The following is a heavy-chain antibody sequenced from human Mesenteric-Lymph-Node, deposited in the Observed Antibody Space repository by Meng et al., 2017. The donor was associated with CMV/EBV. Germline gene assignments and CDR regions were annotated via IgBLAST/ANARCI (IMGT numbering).Heavy chain of an antibody. CDR1: GYTFTGYY. V-gene: IGHV1-2*02. J-gene: IGHJ6*02. CDR3: ARARQWGEDYYYYGMDV. Sequence: ASVKVSCKASGYTFTGYYIHWVRQAPGQGLEWMGWINPNSGGTNYAQKFEGMVTMTRNTSISTAYMGLSSLRSEDTAVYYCARARQWGEDYYYYGMDVWGQGTTVTVSS. D-gene: IGHD3-16*01. CDR2: INPNSGGT.